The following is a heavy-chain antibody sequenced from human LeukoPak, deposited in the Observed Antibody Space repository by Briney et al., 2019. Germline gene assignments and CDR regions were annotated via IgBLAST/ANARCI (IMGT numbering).Heavy chain of an antibody. D-gene: IGHD1-26*01. CDR3: ARDLREWELTQEGAFDI. CDR1: GYTFTSYG. Sequence: ASVKVSCKASGYTFTSYGISWVRQAPGQGLEWMGWISAYNGNTNYAQKLQGRVTMTTDTSTSTAYMELRSLRSDDTAVYYCARDLREWELTQEGAFDIWGQGTMVTVSS. V-gene: IGHV1-18*01. CDR2: ISAYNGNT. J-gene: IGHJ3*02.